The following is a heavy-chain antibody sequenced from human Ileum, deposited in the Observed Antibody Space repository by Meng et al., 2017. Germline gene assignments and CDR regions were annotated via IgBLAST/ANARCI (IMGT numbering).Heavy chain of an antibody. D-gene: IGHD4-23*01. V-gene: IGHV3-21*02. CDR3: ANELRYYFEY. Sequence: EVLLVESGGGLVKPGRSLRLSCAASGFSFSTYTMHWVRQAPGKGLEWASSITSSGRFIFYADSVKGRFTISRDNAKSSLYLQMNSLRDGDTAVYYCANELRYYFEYWGQGALVTVSS. J-gene: IGHJ4*02. CDR2: ITSSGRFI. CDR1: GFSFSTYT.